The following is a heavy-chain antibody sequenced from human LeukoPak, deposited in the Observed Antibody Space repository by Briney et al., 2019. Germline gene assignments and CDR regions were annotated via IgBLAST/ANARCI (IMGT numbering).Heavy chain of an antibody. D-gene: IGHD3-22*01. CDR3: ARGRSGYPFDY. Sequence: PGGSLRLSCAASGFTFSSYAMSWVRQAPGKGLEWVANIKQDGSEKYYVDSVKGRFTISRDNAKNSLYLQMNSLRAEDTAVYYCARGRSGYPFDYWGQGTLVTVSS. V-gene: IGHV3-7*01. CDR1: GFTFSSYA. CDR2: IKQDGSEK. J-gene: IGHJ4*02.